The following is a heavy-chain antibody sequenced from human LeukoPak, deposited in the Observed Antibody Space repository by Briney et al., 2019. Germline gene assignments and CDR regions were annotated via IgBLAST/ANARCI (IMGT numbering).Heavy chain of an antibody. V-gene: IGHV3-74*01. CDR2: INSDGSST. D-gene: IGHD3-9*01. CDR3: ARDPRYFDWLVRHYYYGMDV. CDR1: GFTFSSYW. Sequence: GSLRLSCAASGFTFSSYWMHWVRQAPGKGLVWVSRINSDGSSTSYADSVKGRFTISRDNAKNTLYLQMNSLRAEDTAVYYCARDPRYFDWLVRHYYYGMDVWGQGTTVTVSS. J-gene: IGHJ6*02.